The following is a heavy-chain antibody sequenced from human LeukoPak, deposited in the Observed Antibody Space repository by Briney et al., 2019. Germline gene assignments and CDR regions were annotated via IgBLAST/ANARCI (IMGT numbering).Heavy chain of an antibody. CDR1: GFTFDDYA. Sequence: GGSLRLSCAASGFTFDDYAMHWVRQAPGKGLEWVSGISWNSGSIGYGDSVKGRFTISRDNAKNSLYLQMNSLRAEDTAVYYCATGILMYYDFWSGFFDYWGQGTLVTVSS. J-gene: IGHJ4*02. V-gene: IGHV3-9*01. CDR3: ATGILMYYDFWSGFFDY. CDR2: ISWNSGSI. D-gene: IGHD3-3*01.